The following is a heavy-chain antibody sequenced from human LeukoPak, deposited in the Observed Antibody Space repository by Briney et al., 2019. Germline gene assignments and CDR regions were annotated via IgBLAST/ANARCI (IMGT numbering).Heavy chain of an antibody. CDR2: ISSSSSTI. D-gene: IGHD3-9*01. CDR1: GFTFSSYS. Sequence: PGGSLRLSCAASGFTFSSYSMNWVRQAPGKGLEWVSYISSSSSTIYYADSVKGRFTISRDNAKNSLYLQMNSLRDEDTAVYYCARGVRYFDPYYFDYWGQGTLVTVSS. V-gene: IGHV3-48*02. CDR3: ARGVRYFDPYYFDY. J-gene: IGHJ4*02.